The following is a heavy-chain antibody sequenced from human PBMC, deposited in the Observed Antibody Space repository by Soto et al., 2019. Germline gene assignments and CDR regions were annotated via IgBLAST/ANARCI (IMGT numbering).Heavy chain of an antibody. V-gene: IGHV4-39*01. CDR2: ISYSGST. Sequence: QLQLQESGPGLVQPSVTLSLTCTVSGVSISSRDYYWGWIRQPPGKGLEWIGMISYSGSTYYSPSLKSRVTISADTSNNQLSLRLSSVTAADTAVFHCMNYKSGWEYWGQGTVVTVSS. J-gene: IGHJ4*02. D-gene: IGHD6-19*01. CDR1: GVSISSRDYY. CDR3: MNYKSGWEY.